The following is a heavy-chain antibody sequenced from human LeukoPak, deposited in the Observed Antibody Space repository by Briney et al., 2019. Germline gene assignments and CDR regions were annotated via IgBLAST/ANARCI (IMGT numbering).Heavy chain of an antibody. CDR1: GFTVSSNY. CDR2: IYSGGST. J-gene: IGHJ4*02. CDR3: ARESRSYFDY. V-gene: IGHV3-66*01. Sequence: GRSLRLSCAASGFTVSSNYMSWVRQAPGKGLEWVSVIYSGGSTYYADSVKGRFTISRDNSKNTLYLQMNSLRAEDTAVYYCARESRSYFDYWGQGTLVTVSS.